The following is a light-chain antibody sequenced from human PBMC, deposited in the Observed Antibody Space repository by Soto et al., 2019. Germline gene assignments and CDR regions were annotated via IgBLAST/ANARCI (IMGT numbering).Light chain of an antibody. J-gene: IGKJ5*01. Sequence: EIVMTQSPATLSVSPGERATLSCRASQSMSNNLAWYQQKPGQAPRLLIYGASTSYTGIPDRFSGSGSGTEFTLTISSLQSEDFAIYYCQQYHNWPPFTFGQGTRLEIK. V-gene: IGKV3-15*01. CDR2: GAS. CDR3: QQYHNWPPFT. CDR1: QSMSNN.